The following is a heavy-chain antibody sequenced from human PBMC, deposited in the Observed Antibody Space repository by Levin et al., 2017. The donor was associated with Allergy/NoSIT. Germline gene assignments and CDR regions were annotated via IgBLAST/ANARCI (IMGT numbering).Heavy chain of an antibody. Sequence: GGSLRLSCAASGFTFNTYAMHWVRQAPGKGLEWVAIISYDGNTKYYADSVKGRFTISRDNSKNTLFLQMNGLRAEDRGVYYCARDPSVTDPGTLYYFDYWGQGTQVTVSS. J-gene: IGHJ4*02. CDR2: ISYDGNTK. CDR3: ARDPSVTDPGTLYYFDY. V-gene: IGHV3-30*04. D-gene: IGHD2-8*01. CDR1: GFTFNTYA.